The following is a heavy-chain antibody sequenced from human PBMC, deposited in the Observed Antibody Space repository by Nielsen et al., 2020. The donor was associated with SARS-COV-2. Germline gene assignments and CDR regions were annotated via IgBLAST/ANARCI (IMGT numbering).Heavy chain of an antibody. V-gene: IGHV5-51*01. J-gene: IGHJ5*02. CDR3: ARHDDYGDYVPGT. D-gene: IGHD4-17*01. CDR2: IYPGDSDT. Sequence: KVSCKGSGYSFTSYWIGWVRQMPGKGLEWMGIIYPGDSDTRYSPSFQGQVTISADKSISTAYLQWSSLKASDTAMYYCARHDDYGDYVPGTWGQGTLVTVSS. CDR1: GYSFTSYW.